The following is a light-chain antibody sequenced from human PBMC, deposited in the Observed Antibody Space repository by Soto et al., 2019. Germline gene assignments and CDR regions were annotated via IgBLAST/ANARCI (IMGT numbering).Light chain of an antibody. V-gene: IGKV1-9*01. Sequence: ILLTQSPSSLSASVGDRVTITCGASQGIDTSLAWYQQKPGKAPKLLIYAPSNFQSGVPSRFSGSGSGTHFTLTISSLQPEDFATYYCQQLHGYPITFGQGTRLEIK. CDR3: QQLHGYPIT. J-gene: IGKJ5*01. CDR2: APS. CDR1: QGIDTS.